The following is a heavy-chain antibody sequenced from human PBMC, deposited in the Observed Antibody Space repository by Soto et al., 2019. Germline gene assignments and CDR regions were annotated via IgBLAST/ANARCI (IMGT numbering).Heavy chain of an antibody. J-gene: IGHJ5*01. CDR1: GDSISNLDYF. D-gene: IGHD7-27*01. V-gene: IGHV4-30-4*01. CDR3: AXGRYCLTGRCFPNWFDS. CDR2: IYKSATT. Sequence: PSETLSLTCSVSGDSISNLDYFWAWIRQPPGQALEYIGYIYKSATTHYSPSFESRVAISVDTSKSQFSLNVTSVTAADTAVYFCAXGRYCLTGRCFPNWFDSWGQGALVTVSS.